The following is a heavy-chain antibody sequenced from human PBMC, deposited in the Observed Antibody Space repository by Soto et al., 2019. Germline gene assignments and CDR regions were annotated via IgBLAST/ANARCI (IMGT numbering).Heavy chain of an antibody. CDR3: TSRRDWTAVDPLDY. V-gene: IGHV3-73*01. D-gene: IGHD5-18*01. CDR1: GFTFSDSA. J-gene: IGHJ4*02. CDR2: IRNKTNNYAT. Sequence: HPGGSLRLSCAASGFTFSDSAMHWVRQASGKGLEWVGRIRNKTNNYATAYTASVKGRFTISRDDSKNTVYLQMNSLKIDDTAVYYCTSRRDWTAVDPLDYWGQGTLVTVSS.